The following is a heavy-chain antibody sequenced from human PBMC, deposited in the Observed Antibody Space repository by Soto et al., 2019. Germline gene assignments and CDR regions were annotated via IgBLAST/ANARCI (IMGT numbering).Heavy chain of an antibody. CDR3: ARVDYDYVWGSYGGFDY. CDR2: IYSGGST. D-gene: IGHD3-16*01. CDR1: GFTVSSNY. J-gene: IGHJ4*02. Sequence: PGGSLRLSCAASGFTVSSNYMSWVRQSPGKGLEWVSVIYSGGSTYYADSVKGRFTISRDNSKNTLYLQMNSLRAEDTAVYYCARVDYDYVWGSYGGFDYWGRGTLVTVSS. V-gene: IGHV3-53*01.